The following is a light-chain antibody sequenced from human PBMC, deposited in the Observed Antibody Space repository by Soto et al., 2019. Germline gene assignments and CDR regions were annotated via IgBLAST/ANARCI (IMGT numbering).Light chain of an antibody. J-gene: IGKJ4*01. CDR3: QQTRSYPST. Sequence: DIVMTQSPLSLPVTPGEPASISCRSSESLLHSNGYNYLHWYQQKPGKAPNLLIYGASTLQSGVPSRFSGSGSGTDFTLTISSLQAEDFATYYCQQTRSYPSTFGGGTKVDI. V-gene: IGKV2-28*01. CDR1: ESLLHSNGYNY. CDR2: GAS.